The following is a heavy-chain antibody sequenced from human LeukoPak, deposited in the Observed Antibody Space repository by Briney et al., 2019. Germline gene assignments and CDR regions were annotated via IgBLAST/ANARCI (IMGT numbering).Heavy chain of an antibody. CDR3: ARGLRYYDSSGYYGMDV. CDR2: IYYSGST. V-gene: IGHV4-59*01. CDR1: GGSISSYY. Sequence: KSSETLSLTCTVSGGSISSYYWSWIRQPPGKGLEWIGYIYYSGSTNYNPSLKGRVTISVDTSKNQFSLKLSSVTAADTAVYYCARGLRYYDSSGYYGMDVWGQGTTVTVSS. J-gene: IGHJ6*02. D-gene: IGHD3-22*01.